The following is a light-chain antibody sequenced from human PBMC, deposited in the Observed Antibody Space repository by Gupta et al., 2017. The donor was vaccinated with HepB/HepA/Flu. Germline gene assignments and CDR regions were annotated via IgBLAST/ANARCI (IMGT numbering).Light chain of an antibody. CDR2: DAS. V-gene: IGKV3-11*01. CDR1: QSVSTY. CDR3: QQRSNWSIT. J-gene: IGKJ5*01. Sequence: VVLTQSPAIVSSSPGQRATLSCRASQSVSTYLAWYQQRPGQAPRLLIYDASNRATGIPARFSGSGSGTDFTLTIRSLELEDFAVYYCQQRSNWSITFGQGTRLDIK.